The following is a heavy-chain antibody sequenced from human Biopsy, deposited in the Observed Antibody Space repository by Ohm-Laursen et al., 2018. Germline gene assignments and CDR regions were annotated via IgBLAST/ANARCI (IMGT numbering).Heavy chain of an antibody. D-gene: IGHD2-2*01. CDR2: INHSGST. J-gene: IGHJ6*02. CDR1: GASINLYY. CDR3: ARDLIAYCPTTSCDNFGMDV. Sequence: GTLSLTCTVSGASINLYYWSWIRQPPGKGLEWIGYINHSGSTNYNPSLKSRLTISVDTSKNQFSLKLTSVTAADTAVYYCARDLIAYCPTTSCDNFGMDVWGQGTLVTVSS. V-gene: IGHV4-59*01.